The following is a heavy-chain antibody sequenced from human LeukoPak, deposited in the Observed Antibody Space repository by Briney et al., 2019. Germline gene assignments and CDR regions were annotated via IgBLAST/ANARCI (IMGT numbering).Heavy chain of an antibody. V-gene: IGHV3-15*01. CDR3: TTLGAFDY. J-gene: IGHJ4*02. D-gene: IGHD3-16*01. Sequence: GGSLRLSCTASGFTFSNAWMSWVRQAPGKGLEWVGRIKSKSFGGTTDYAAPVKGRFTIPRDDSKNTLYLHMNTLKTEDTATYYCTTLGAFDYWGQGTLVTVAS. CDR2: IKSKSFGGTT. CDR1: GFTFSNAW.